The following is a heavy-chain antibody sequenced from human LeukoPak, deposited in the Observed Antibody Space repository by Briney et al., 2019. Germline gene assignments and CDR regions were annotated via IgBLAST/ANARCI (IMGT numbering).Heavy chain of an antibody. J-gene: IGHJ6*02. CDR1: GFTFSGYW. CDR2: VNSDGSGT. CDR3: ARGQFYGMDV. D-gene: IGHD4-11*01. Sequence: GGSLRLSCAASGFTFSGYWMHWVRQAPGKGLVWVSRVNSDGSGTSYADSVKGRFTIFRGNAKNTLYLQMDSLTAEDTAVYYCARGQFYGMDVWGQGTTVTVSS. V-gene: IGHV3-74*01.